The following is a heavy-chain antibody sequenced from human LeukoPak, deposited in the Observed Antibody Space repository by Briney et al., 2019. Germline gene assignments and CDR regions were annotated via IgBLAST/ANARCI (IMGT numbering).Heavy chain of an antibody. CDR1: GFTFSSYS. V-gene: IGHV3-21*01. CDR3: ARSYGGNPFSHDAFDI. Sequence: GGSLRLSCAASGFTFSSYSMNWVRQAPGKGLEWVSSISSSSSYIYYADSVKGRFTISRDNAKNSLYLQMNSLRAEDTAVYYCARSYGGNPFSHDAFDIWGQGTMVTVSS. D-gene: IGHD4-23*01. CDR2: ISSSSSYI. J-gene: IGHJ3*02.